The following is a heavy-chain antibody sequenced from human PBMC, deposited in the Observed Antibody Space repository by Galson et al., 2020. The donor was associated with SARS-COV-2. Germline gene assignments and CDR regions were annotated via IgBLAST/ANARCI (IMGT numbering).Heavy chain of an antibody. D-gene: IGHD3-3*01. V-gene: IGHV1-2*02. CDR3: ARGERAYYDFWSGAPYGFDM. J-gene: IGHJ3*02. Sequence: ASVKVSCKASGYTFTGYYMHWVRQAPGQGLEWMGWINPNSGGTNYAQKFQGRVTMTRDRSISTAYMELSRLRSDDTAVYYCARGERAYYDFWSGAPYGFDMWGQGTMVTVSS. CDR2: INPNSGGT. CDR1: GYTFTGYY.